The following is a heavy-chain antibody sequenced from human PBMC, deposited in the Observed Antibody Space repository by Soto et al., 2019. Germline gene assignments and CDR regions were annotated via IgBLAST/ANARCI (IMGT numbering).Heavy chain of an antibody. D-gene: IGHD3-22*01. J-gene: IGHJ6*02. Sequence: SETLSLTCTVSGDFVSSSRYYWGWIRQPPGKGLEWSGSIYYTGDTFFNPSLKSRVTFSVDPSKNQFSLKLTSLTAADTAVYFCARHKELLLASLSYGLDLWGQGTTVTVSS. CDR2: IYYTGDT. CDR1: GDFVSSSRYY. CDR3: ARHKELLLASLSYGLDL. V-gene: IGHV4-39*01.